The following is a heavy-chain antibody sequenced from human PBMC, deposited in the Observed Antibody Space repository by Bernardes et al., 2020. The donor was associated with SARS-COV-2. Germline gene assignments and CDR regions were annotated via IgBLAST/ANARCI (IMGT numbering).Heavy chain of an antibody. V-gene: IGHV4-34*01. CDR2: INHIGST. CDR1: GRSFSGYY. J-gene: IGHJ6*02. CDR3: ARADRRQDYDFWSGYYIPYYGMDV. Sequence: SETLSLTCAVYGRSFSGYYWSWIRQPPGKGLEWIGEINHIGSTNYNPSLKSRVTISVDTSKNQFSLKLSSVTAADTAVYYCARADRRQDYDFWSGYYIPYYGMDVWGQGTTVTVSS. D-gene: IGHD3-3*01.